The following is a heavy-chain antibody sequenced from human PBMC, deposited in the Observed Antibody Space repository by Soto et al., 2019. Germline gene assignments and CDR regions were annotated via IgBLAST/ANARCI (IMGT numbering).Heavy chain of an antibody. J-gene: IGHJ4*02. Sequence: QVQLVQSGAEIKKPGSSVKVSCQSSGGTFNTYAMNWVRQAPGQGPEWMGDISPTFGAANYAPKFQGRVTITADESTGTSYMQLSSLTSEDTALYFCAREVQVHTPAFVYWGQGTLVTVSS. CDR3: AREVQVHTPAFVY. V-gene: IGHV1-69*19. D-gene: IGHD3-10*01. CDR1: GGTFNTYA. CDR2: ISPTFGAA.